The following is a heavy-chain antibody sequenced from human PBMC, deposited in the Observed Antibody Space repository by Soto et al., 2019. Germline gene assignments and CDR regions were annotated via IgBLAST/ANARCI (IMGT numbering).Heavy chain of an antibody. CDR1: GGTFSSYA. CDR2: IIPIFGTA. J-gene: IGHJ5*02. CDR3: ARDRKHYYGSGSYYNGPSTAWFDP. D-gene: IGHD3-10*01. Sequence: SVKVSCKASGGTFSSYAISWVRQAPGQGLEWMGGIIPIFGTANYAQKFQGRVTITADESTSTAYMELSSLRSEDTAVYYCARDRKHYYGSGSYYNGPSTAWFDPWG. V-gene: IGHV1-69*13.